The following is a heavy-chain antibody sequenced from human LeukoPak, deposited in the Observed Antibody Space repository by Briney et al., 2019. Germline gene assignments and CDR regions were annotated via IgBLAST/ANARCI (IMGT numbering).Heavy chain of an antibody. J-gene: IGHJ3*02. CDR2: INPNSGGT. D-gene: IGHD6-13*01. V-gene: IGHV1-2*02. CDR3: ARDPPGGGGLRYSSSWYEAADAFDI. CDR1: GYTFTGYY. Sequence: ASVKVSCKASGYTFTGYYMHWVRQAPGQGLEWMGWINPNSGGTNYAQKFQGRVTMTRDTSISTAYMELSRLRSDDTAVYYCARDPPGGGGLRYSSSWYEAADAFDIWGQGTMVTVSS.